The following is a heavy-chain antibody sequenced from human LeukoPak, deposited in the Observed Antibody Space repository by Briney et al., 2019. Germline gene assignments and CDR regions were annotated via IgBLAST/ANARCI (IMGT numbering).Heavy chain of an antibody. D-gene: IGHD3-22*01. Sequence: PSETLSLTCTVSGGSISNKYWSWIRQPPGKGLEWIGYIYYSGSTNYNPSLKSRVTMSVDTSKNQFSLKLSSVTAADTAVYYCARGWLLLPFDYWGQGTLVTVSS. CDR3: ARGWLLLPFDY. V-gene: IGHV4-59*12. J-gene: IGHJ4*02. CDR2: IYYSGST. CDR1: GGSISNKY.